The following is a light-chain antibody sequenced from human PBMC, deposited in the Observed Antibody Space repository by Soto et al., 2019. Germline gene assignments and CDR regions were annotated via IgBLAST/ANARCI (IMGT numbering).Light chain of an antibody. J-gene: IGLJ1*01. Sequence: QSALAQPASVSGSPGQSITISCTGTSSDVARYNSVSWYQQHPGKAPKLMIYGVNYRPSGVSDRFSGSKSGNTASLTISGLQAEDEADYYCNSYTGSSIYVFGIGTKVTVL. V-gene: IGLV2-14*01. CDR1: SSDVARYNS. CDR3: NSYTGSSIYV. CDR2: GVN.